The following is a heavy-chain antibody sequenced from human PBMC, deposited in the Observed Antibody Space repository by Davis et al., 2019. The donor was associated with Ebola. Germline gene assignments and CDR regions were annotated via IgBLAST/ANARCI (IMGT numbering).Heavy chain of an antibody. CDR3: ARQRTQWRQYGMDV. CDR1: VGSFSGYY. CDR2: INHSGSP. Sequence: SETLSLTCAVYVGSFSGYYWSWVRQPPGEGLEWIGEINHSGSPKYNPSLMSRATISADTSKNQFSLKLSSVTAADTAVYYCARQRTQWRQYGMDVWGQGTTVTVSS. D-gene: IGHD6-19*01. V-gene: IGHV4-34*01. J-gene: IGHJ6*02.